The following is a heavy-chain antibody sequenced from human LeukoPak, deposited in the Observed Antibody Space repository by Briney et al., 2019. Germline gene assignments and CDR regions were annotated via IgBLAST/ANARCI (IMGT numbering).Heavy chain of an antibody. CDR2: IYYSGST. Sequence: SETLSLTCTVSGGSISSGDYYWSWIRQPPGKGLEWIGYIYYSGSTYYNPSLKSRVTISVDTSKNQFSLKLSSVTAADTAVYYCARSYSGIPYYFDYWGQGTLVTVSS. CDR3: ARSYSGIPYYFDY. D-gene: IGHD1-26*01. CDR1: GGSISSGDYY. J-gene: IGHJ4*02. V-gene: IGHV4-30-4*02.